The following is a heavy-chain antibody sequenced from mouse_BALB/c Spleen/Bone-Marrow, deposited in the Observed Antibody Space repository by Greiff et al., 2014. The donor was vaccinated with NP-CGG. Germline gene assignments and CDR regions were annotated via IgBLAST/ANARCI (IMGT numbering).Heavy chain of an antibody. D-gene: IGHD1-1*01. Sequence: QVQLKQSGAELVKPGASVKLSCKASGYTFSSYYMYWVKQRPGQGLEWIGEINPSNGGTKFNEKFKSKATLTVDKSSSTAYMQLISLTSEDCAVYYCTRSNYGYWYFDVWGAGTTVTVSS. CDR1: GYTFSSYY. V-gene: IGHV1S81*02. CDR3: TRSNYGYWYFDV. J-gene: IGHJ1*01. CDR2: INPSNGGT.